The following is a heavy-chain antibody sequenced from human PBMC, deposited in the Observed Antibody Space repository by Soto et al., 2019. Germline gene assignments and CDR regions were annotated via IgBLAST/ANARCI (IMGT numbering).Heavy chain of an antibody. Sequence: GASVKVSCKASGYTFTSYDMHWVRQAPGQGLEWMGIINPSGDSTSYAQEFQGRVTMTTDTSTSTAYMELRSLRSDDTAMYFCAIYHLELFRFDYWGQGTLVTVSS. J-gene: IGHJ4*02. V-gene: IGHV1-46*01. CDR1: GYTFTSYD. CDR3: AIYHLELFRFDY. D-gene: IGHD2-2*01. CDR2: INPSGDST.